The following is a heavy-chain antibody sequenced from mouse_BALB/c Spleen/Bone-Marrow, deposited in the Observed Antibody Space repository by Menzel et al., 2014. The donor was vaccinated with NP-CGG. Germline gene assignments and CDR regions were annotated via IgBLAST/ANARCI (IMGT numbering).Heavy chain of an antibody. CDR2: ISNGSSTI. J-gene: IGHJ4*01. Sequence: EVKLVESGGGLVQPGGSRKLSCAASGFTFSSFGMHWVRQAPEKGLEWVAYISNGSSTIYYADTVKGRFTISRDNPKNTLFPQMTSLRSEDTAMYYCARKGAMITHYYAMDYWDQGTSVNVSS. CDR1: GFTFSSFG. V-gene: IGHV5-17*02. CDR3: ARKGAMITHYYAMDY. D-gene: IGHD2-4*01.